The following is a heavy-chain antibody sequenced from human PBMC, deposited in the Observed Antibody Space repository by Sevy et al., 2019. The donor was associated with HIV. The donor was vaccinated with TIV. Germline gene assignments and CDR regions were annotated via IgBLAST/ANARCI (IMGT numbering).Heavy chain of an antibody. CDR1: GFTLSSYG. Sequence: GGSLRLSCAASGFTLSSYGMHWVRQAPGKGLEWVAVIRYDGSNKYYADSVKGRFTISRDNSKNTLYLQMNSLRAVDTAVYYCARDRLGITISAEWGGGMDVWGQGTTVTVSS. J-gene: IGHJ6*02. CDR3: ARDRLGITISAEWGGGMDV. V-gene: IGHV3-33*01. D-gene: IGHD3-3*01. CDR2: IRYDGSNK.